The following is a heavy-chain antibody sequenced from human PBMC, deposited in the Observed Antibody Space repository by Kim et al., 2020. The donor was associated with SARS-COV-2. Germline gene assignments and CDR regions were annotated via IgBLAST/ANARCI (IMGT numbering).Heavy chain of an antibody. CDR3: ARALVVTAIYYFDY. V-gene: IGHV4-38-2*02. CDR1: GYSISSGYY. J-gene: IGHJ4*02. Sequence: SETLSLTCTVSGYSISSGYYWGWIRQPPGKGLEWIGSIYHSGSTYYNPSLKSRVTISVDTSKNQFSLKLSSVTAADTAVYYCARALVVTAIYYFDYWGQGTLVTVSS. D-gene: IGHD2-21*02. CDR2: IYHSGST.